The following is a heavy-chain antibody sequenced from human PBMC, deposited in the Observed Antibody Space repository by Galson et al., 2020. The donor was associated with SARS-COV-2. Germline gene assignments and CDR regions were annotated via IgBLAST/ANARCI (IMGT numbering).Heavy chain of an antibody. V-gene: IGHV3-23*01. CDR3: TKGDWGDY. Sequence: GGSLRLSCAASGFNFTHYTMTWVRQAPGKGLEWVSSISESGGSTYYADPVKGRFTISRDNSKKTLYLQMNSLRTEDTAVYYCTKGDWGDYWGQGTLVTVSS. J-gene: IGHJ4*02. D-gene: IGHD7-27*01. CDR2: ISESGGST. CDR1: GFNFTHYT.